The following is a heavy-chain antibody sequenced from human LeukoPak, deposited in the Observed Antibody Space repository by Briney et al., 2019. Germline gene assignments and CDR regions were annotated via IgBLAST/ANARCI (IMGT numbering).Heavy chain of an antibody. Sequence: GGSLRLSCTASGFTFGDYAMSWVRQAPGKGLEWVGFIRSKAYGGTTEYAASVKGRFTISRDDSKSIAYLQMNSLKTEDTAVYCCTRDPGLLWFGELSPHYYYGMDVWGQGTTVTVSS. CDR1: GFTFGDYA. CDR2: IRSKAYGGTT. V-gene: IGHV3-49*04. CDR3: TRDPGLLWFGELSPHYYYGMDV. J-gene: IGHJ6*02. D-gene: IGHD3-10*01.